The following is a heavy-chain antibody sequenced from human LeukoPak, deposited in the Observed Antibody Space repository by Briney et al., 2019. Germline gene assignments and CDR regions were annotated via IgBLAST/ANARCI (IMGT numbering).Heavy chain of an antibody. CDR1: GFTFSSYG. J-gene: IGHJ3*02. D-gene: IGHD3-22*01. V-gene: IGHV3-30*18. Sequence: GGSLRLSCAASGFTFSSYGMHWVRQAPGKGLEWVAVISYDGSNKYYADSVKGRFTISRDNSKNTLYLQMNSLRAEDTAVYYCAKIYGTSSGYYQGRRGDAFDIWGQGTMVTVSS. CDR2: ISYDGSNK. CDR3: AKIYGTSSGYYQGRRGDAFDI.